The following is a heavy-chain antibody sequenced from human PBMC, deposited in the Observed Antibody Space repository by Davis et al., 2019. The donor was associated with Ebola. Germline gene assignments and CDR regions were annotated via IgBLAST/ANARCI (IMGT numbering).Heavy chain of an antibody. V-gene: IGHV1-46*01. J-gene: IGHJ6*02. Sequence: AASVKVSCKASGYTFTSYYMHWVRHAPGQGLEWMGIINPSGGSTSYAQKFQGRVTMTRDTSTSTVYMELSSLRSEDTAVYYCARDRIVVVVAATQAYYYYGMDVWGQGTTVTVSS. D-gene: IGHD2-15*01. CDR3: ARDRIVVVVAATQAYYYYGMDV. CDR1: GYTFTSYY. CDR2: INPSGGST.